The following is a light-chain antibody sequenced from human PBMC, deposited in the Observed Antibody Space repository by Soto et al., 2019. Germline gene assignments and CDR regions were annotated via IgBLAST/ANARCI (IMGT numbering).Light chain of an antibody. CDR1: QGVSSY. Sequence: EIVLTQSPATLSLSPGERATLSCRASQGVSSYLAWYQQKPGQAPRLLIYDASNRATGIPARFSGSGSGTDFTLTISSLEPEDFAVYYCQQLSNWPPYTFGQGTKLEIK. J-gene: IGKJ2*01. CDR3: QQLSNWPPYT. V-gene: IGKV3-11*01. CDR2: DAS.